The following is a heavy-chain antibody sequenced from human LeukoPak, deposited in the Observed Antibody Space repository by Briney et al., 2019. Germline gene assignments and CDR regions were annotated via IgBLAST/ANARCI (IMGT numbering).Heavy chain of an antibody. Sequence: ASVKVSCKASGYTFTDFYIHWVRQAPGHGLEWMGWIGPNTGGTNYAQRFQGRVTMTRDTSITTTYLELRGLTSDDTAVYYCARPGYCGNPRCCPDYYYIDVWGKGTKVTVSS. CDR3: ARPGYCGNPRCCPDYYYIDV. V-gene: IGHV1-2*02. CDR2: IGPNTGGT. J-gene: IGHJ6*03. CDR1: GYTFTDFY. D-gene: IGHD2-2*03.